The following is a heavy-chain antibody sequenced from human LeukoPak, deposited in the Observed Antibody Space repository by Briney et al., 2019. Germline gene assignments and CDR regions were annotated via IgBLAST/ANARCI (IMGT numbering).Heavy chain of an antibody. CDR1: GGSISNYY. J-gene: IGHJ6*03. D-gene: IGHD6-13*01. Sequence: SETLSLTCTVSGGSISNYYWNWIRQPPGKGLEWIGYIYYTGNTNYNPSLKSRVTISVDTSKNQFSLKLSSVTAADTAVYYCARRPSIAAAGTRTMDVWGKGTTVTVSS. CDR2: IYYTGNT. CDR3: ARRPSIAAAGTRTMDV. V-gene: IGHV4-59*12.